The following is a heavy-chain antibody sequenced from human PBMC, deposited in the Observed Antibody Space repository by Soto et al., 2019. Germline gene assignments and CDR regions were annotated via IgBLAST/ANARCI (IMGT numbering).Heavy chain of an antibody. Sequence: EVQVLESGGGLVQPGGSLRLSCEGSGFTVSSHAMTWIRQAPGKGPEWVSTVTADGGTYYADSVKGRFAMSRGTSENTLYLQMNSLGAEDTAVYYCAPHVSCSGGSCQYDAFAIRGQGTMVTVSS. V-gene: IGHV3-23*01. J-gene: IGHJ3*02. CDR3: APHVSCSGGSCQYDAFAI. CDR2: VTADGGT. CDR1: GFTVSSHA. D-gene: IGHD2-15*01.